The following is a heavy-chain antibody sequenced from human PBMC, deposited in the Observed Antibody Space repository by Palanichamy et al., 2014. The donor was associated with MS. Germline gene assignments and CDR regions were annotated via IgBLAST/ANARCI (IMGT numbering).Heavy chain of an antibody. V-gene: IGHV4-38-2*02. J-gene: IGHJ4*02. CDR3: ARQLFYYDSRGHYYFDH. CDR2: IYHSGTT. Sequence: QVQLQESGPGLVKPSETLSLTCTVSGSSISSGYYWGWVRQPPGKGLEWIGTIYHSGTTYYNPSLKSRVTTSVDTSKTQFSLKLSSVTAADTAVYYCARQLFYYDSRGHYYFDHWGQGTLVTVSS. CDR1: GSSISSGYY. D-gene: IGHD3-22*01.